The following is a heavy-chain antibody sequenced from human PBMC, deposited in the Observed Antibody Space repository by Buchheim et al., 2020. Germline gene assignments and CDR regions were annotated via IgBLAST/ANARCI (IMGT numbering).Heavy chain of an antibody. CDR2: IYYSGST. Sequence: QVQLQESGPGLVKPSETLSLTCTVSGGSISSYYWSWIRQPPGKGLEWIGYIYYSGSTNYNPPLKRRVTISVDTSKNQFSLKLSSVTAADTAVYYCARILLSSSVSTGGYWGQGTL. V-gene: IGHV4-59*01. CDR1: GGSISSYY. J-gene: IGHJ4*02. CDR3: ARILLSSSVSTGGY. D-gene: IGHD6-6*01.